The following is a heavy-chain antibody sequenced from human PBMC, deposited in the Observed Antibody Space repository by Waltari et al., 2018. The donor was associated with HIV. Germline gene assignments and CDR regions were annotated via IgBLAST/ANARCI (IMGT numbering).Heavy chain of an antibody. V-gene: IGHV1-2*06. CDR2: INPYSGGT. CDR3: ARVTTVTGDSYFYYGMDV. Sequence: QVQLVQSGAEVRKPGASVKVSCKASGYTVTGYYLHWVRQAPGQGLEWMGRINPYSGGTNYAQKFQARVTMTRDTSIGAAYMELSSLRPNDTAVYYCARVTTVTGDSYFYYGMDVWGQGTTVTVSS. CDR1: GYTVTGYY. D-gene: IGHD4-17*01. J-gene: IGHJ6*02.